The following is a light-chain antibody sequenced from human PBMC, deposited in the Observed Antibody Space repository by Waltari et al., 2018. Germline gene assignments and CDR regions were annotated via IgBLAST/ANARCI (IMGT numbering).Light chain of an antibody. CDR3: QQLNDVPIT. V-gene: IGKV1-9*01. J-gene: IGKJ5*01. Sequence: IQLTQSPSSLSASVGDRVTLTCRASPGISNYLAWYQQKPGKAPKVLIYAASTLQSGVPSRFSGSGSGTDFTLTIGSLQPEDFATYFCQQLNDVPITFGQGTRLEIK. CDR1: PGISNY. CDR2: AAS.